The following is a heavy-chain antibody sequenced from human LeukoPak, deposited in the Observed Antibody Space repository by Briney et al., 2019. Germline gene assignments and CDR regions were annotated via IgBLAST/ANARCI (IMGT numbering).Heavy chain of an antibody. Sequence: SETLCLTCAVYGGSFSGYYWSWIRQPPGEGLEWIGEINHSGSTNYNPSLKSRVTISVDTSKNQFSLKLSSVTAADTAVYYCARVLPPDYGDCNGNWFDPWGQGTLVTVSS. CDR3: ARVLPPDYGDCNGNWFDP. CDR2: INHSGST. V-gene: IGHV4-34*01. J-gene: IGHJ5*02. D-gene: IGHD4-17*01. CDR1: GGSFSGYY.